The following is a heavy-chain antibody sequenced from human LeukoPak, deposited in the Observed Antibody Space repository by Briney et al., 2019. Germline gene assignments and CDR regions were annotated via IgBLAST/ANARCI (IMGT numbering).Heavy chain of an antibody. CDR2: ISAYNGNT. J-gene: IGHJ5*02. D-gene: IGHD3-16*02. Sequence: ASVTVSCKASGYTFTGYYMHWVRQAPGQGLEWMGWISAYNGNTNYAQKLQGRVTMTTDTSTRTAYMELRSLRSDDTAVYYCARDNSVGDIAWWFDPWGQGTLVTVSS. V-gene: IGHV1-18*04. CDR3: ARDNSVGDIAWWFDP. CDR1: GYTFTGYY.